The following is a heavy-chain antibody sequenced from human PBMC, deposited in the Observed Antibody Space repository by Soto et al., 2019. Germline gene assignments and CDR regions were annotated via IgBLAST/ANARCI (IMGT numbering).Heavy chain of an antibody. CDR1: GFTFSSYG. J-gene: IGHJ6*02. D-gene: IGHD3-22*01. Sequence: GGSLRLSGAASGFTFSSYGISWVRQAPWKGLEWVANIKQDGIEKYYVDSVKGRFTISRDNAKNSLYLQMNSLRSEDTAVYYCCVVGHYYDSSGYLPSYYYYGMDVWGQRTTVAVCS. V-gene: IGHV3-7*01. CDR2: IKQDGIEK. CDR3: CVVGHYYDSSGYLPSYYYYGMDV.